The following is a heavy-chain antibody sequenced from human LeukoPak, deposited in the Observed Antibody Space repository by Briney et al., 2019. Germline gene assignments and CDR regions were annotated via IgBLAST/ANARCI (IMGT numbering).Heavy chain of an antibody. J-gene: IGHJ4*02. D-gene: IGHD6-13*01. CDR2: ISSSGRTS. Sequence: GGSLRLSCAVSGFTFSDYYMSWIRQAPGKGLEGVSYISSSGRTSYYADSVKGRFTISRDNAKNSLYLQMNSLRAEDTAVYYCARGPSSWYSRWYFDYWGQGTLLTVSS. V-gene: IGHV3-11*01. CDR1: GFTFSDYY. CDR3: ARGPSSWYSRWYFDY.